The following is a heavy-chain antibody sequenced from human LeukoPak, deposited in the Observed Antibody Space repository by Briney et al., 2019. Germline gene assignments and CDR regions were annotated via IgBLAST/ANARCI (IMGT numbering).Heavy chain of an antibody. CDR3: AKDTNLVTTYDY. D-gene: IGHD4-17*01. V-gene: IGHV3-30*18. CDR1: GFTFRSYG. Sequence: GGSLRLSCAASGFTFRSYGMHWARQAPGKGLEWVAVISYDGSNKYYADSVKGRFTISRDNSKNTLYLQMNSLRAEDTAVYYCAKDTNLVTTYDYWGQGTLVTISS. CDR2: ISYDGSNK. J-gene: IGHJ4*02.